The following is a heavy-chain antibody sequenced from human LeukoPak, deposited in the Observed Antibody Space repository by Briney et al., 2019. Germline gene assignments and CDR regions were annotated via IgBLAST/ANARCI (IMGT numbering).Heavy chain of an antibody. CDR3: ASCGGYGNTNYYYYYMDV. CDR1: GYTFTSYY. J-gene: IGHJ6*03. Sequence: ASVKVSCKASGYTFTSYYMHWVRQAPGQGLEWMGGIIPIFGTANYAQKFQGRVTITADESTSTAYMELSSLRSEDTAVYYCASCGGYGNTNYYYYYMDVWGKGTTVTISS. D-gene: IGHD5-12*01. V-gene: IGHV1-69*13. CDR2: IIPIFGTA.